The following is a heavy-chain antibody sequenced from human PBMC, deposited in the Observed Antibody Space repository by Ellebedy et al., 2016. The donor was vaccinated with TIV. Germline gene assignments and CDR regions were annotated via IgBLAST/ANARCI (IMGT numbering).Heavy chain of an antibody. Sequence: GESLKISCAASGFTFSSYGMPWVRQAPGKGLEWVAVIWYDGSNKYYADSVKGRFTISRDNSKNTLYLQMNSLRAEDTAVYYCAREPMVRGVIRRGYAMDVWGQGTTVTVSS. CDR2: IWYDGSNK. J-gene: IGHJ6*02. CDR1: GFTFSSYG. CDR3: AREPMVRGVIRRGYAMDV. V-gene: IGHV3-33*01. D-gene: IGHD3-10*01.